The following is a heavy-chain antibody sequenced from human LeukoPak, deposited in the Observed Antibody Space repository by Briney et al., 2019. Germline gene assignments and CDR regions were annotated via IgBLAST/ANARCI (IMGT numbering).Heavy chain of an antibody. CDR2: ISAYNGNT. D-gene: IGHD3-10*01. V-gene: IGHV1-18*01. Sequence: ASVKVSCKAPGYTFTSYGISWVRQAPGQGLEWMGWISAYNGNTNYAQKLQGRVTMTTDTSTSTAYMALRSLRSDDTGVYYCWVYYYGSFDIYYFDYWGQGTLVTVSS. J-gene: IGHJ4*02. CDR3: WVYYYGSFDIYYFDY. CDR1: GYTFTSYG.